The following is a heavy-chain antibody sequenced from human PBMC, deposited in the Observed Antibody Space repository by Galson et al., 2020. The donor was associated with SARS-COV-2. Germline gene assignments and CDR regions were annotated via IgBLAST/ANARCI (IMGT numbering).Heavy chain of an antibody. CDR2: IKQDGSEK. CDR1: GFTFSSYW. Sequence: LSLTCSASGFTFSSYWMSWVRQAPGKGLAWVANIKQDGSEKYYVDSVKGRFTISRDNAKNSLYLQMNSLRAEDTAVYYCAIDGHYSGYDSGAFDIWGQGTMVTVSS. D-gene: IGHD5-12*01. J-gene: IGHJ3*02. V-gene: IGHV3-7*01. CDR3: AIDGHYSGYDSGAFDI.